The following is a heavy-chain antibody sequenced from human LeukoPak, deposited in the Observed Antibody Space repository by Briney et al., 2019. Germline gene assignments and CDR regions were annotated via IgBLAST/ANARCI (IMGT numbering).Heavy chain of an antibody. D-gene: IGHD3-10*01. V-gene: IGHV1-69*05. CDR3: VRATMVRGVIMKYFDY. CDR2: IIPIFGTA. J-gene: IGHJ4*02. Sequence: GSSVKVSCKASGGTFSSYAISWVRQAPGQGLEWMGGIIPIFGTANYAQKFQGRVTITTDESTSTAYMELSSLRSEDTAVYYCVRATMVRGVIMKYFDYWGQGTLVTVSS. CDR1: GGTFSSYA.